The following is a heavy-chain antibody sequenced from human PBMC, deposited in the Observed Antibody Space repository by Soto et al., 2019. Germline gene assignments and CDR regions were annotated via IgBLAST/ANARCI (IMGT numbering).Heavy chain of an antibody. D-gene: IGHD2-15*01. Sequence: SVKVSCKASGGTFSSYAISWVRQAPGQGLEWMGGIIPIFGTANYAQKFQGRVTITADESTSTAYMELSSLRSEDTAVYYCARVPPLVEGWFDPWGQGTMVTVYS. V-gene: IGHV1-69*13. J-gene: IGHJ5*02. CDR2: IIPIFGTA. CDR3: ARVPPLVEGWFDP. CDR1: GGTFSSYA.